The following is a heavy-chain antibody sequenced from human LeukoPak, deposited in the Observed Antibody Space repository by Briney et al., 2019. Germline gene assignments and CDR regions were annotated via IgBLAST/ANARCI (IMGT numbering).Heavy chain of an antibody. CDR3: ASSLYGDYFFDY. J-gene: IGHJ4*02. Sequence: SETLSLTCAVYGGSFSGYYWSWIRQPPGKGLEWIGEINHSGSTNYNPSLKSRVTISVDTSKNQFSLKLSSVTVADTAVYYCASSLYGDYFFDYWGQGTLVTVSS. V-gene: IGHV4-34*01. CDR2: INHSGST. CDR1: GGSFSGYY. D-gene: IGHD4-17*01.